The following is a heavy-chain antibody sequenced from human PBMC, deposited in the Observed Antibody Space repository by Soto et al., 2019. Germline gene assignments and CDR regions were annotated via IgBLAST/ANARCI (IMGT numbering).Heavy chain of an antibody. D-gene: IGHD3-22*01. CDR1: GYTFTGCY. Sequence: ASVKVSCKASGYTFTGCYMHWVRQAPGQGLEWMGWINPNSGGTNYAQKFQGRVTMTRDTSISTAYMELSRLRSDDTAVYYCARGTYYYDSSGYWGDAFDIWGQGTMVTVSS. J-gene: IGHJ3*02. CDR3: ARGTYYYDSSGYWGDAFDI. V-gene: IGHV1-2*02. CDR2: INPNSGGT.